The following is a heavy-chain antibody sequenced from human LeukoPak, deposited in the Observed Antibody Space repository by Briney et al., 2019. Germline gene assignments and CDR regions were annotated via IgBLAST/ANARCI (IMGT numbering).Heavy chain of an antibody. CDR1: GYTFTSYY. J-gene: IGHJ3*02. CDR3: ARSSAYYNEADI. CDR2: INPSGGST. Sequence: ASVKVSFKTSGYTFTSYYMHWVRQAPGQGLEWMGIINPSGGSTTYAQKFQGRLTMTSDTPTSTVYMELSSLRSEDTAVYYCARSSAYYNEADIWGQGTMVTVSS. V-gene: IGHV1-46*01. D-gene: IGHD3-9*01.